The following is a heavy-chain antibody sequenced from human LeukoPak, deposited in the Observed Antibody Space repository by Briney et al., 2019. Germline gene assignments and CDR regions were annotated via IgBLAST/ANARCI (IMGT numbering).Heavy chain of an antibody. Sequence: GGSLRLSCAASGFTFSDYYMSWVRQAPGKGLEWVANIKPDASGKHYVDSVKGRFTISRDNAKNSPYLQMNSLRAEDTAVYYCARDIGSLAATLDYWGQGTLVTVSS. D-gene: IGHD2-15*01. CDR2: IKPDASGK. J-gene: IGHJ4*02. V-gene: IGHV3-7*01. CDR3: ARDIGSLAATLDY. CDR1: GFTFSDYY.